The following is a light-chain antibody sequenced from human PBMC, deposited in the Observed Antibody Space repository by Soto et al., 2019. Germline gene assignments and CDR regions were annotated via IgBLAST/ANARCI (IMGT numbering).Light chain of an antibody. V-gene: IGKV3D-7*01. J-gene: IGKJ4*01. Sequence: PGERVTLSCRASQSVSSSYLTWYQQKPGQAPRLLIYGASTRATSIPARFSGSGSGTDFTLTISSLQPGDFAVYYCQQDYNLPLTFGGGTKVEIK. CDR3: QQDYNLPLT. CDR2: GAS. CDR1: QSVSSSY.